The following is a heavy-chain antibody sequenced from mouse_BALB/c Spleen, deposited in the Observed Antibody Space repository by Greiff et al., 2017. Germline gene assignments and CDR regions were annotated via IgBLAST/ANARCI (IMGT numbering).Heavy chain of an antibody. CDR2: IYPGDGDT. Sequence: QVQLQQSGAELARPGASVKLSCKASGYTFTSYWMQWVKQRPGQGLEWIGAIYPGDGDTRYTQKFKGKATLTADKSSSTAYMQLSSLASEDSAVYYCARLDYYAMDYWGQGTSVTVSS. D-gene: IGHD4-1*01. J-gene: IGHJ4*01. CDR1: GYTFTSYW. CDR3: ARLDYYAMDY. V-gene: IGHV1-87*01.